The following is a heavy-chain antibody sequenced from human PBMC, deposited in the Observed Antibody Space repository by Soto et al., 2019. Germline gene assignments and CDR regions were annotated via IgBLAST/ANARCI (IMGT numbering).Heavy chain of an antibody. CDR1: GGSISSSSYY. J-gene: IGHJ4*02. Sequence: QLQLQESGPGLVKPSETLSLTCTVSGGSISSSSYYWGWIRQPPGKGLEWIGSIYYSGSTYYNPSLKSRVPISVDTSRNQFSLKLSSVTAADTAVYYCARRRIGDGGYFDYWGQGTLVTVSS. CDR2: IYYSGST. CDR3: ARRRIGDGGYFDY. V-gene: IGHV4-39*01. D-gene: IGHD1-26*01.